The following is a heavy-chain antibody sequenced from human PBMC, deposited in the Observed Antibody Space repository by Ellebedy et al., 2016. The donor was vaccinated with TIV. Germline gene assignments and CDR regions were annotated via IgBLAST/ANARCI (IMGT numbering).Heavy chain of an antibody. CDR2: IIPILGIA. V-gene: IGHV1-69*04. CDR3: ARGVETGDDY. J-gene: IGHJ4*02. Sequence: AASVKVSCKASRCTFSSYAISWVRQAPGQGLEWMGRIIPILGIANYAQKFQGRVTITADKSTSTAYMELSSLRSEDTAVYYCARGVETGDDYWGQGTLVTVSS. D-gene: IGHD7-27*01. CDR1: RCTFSSYA.